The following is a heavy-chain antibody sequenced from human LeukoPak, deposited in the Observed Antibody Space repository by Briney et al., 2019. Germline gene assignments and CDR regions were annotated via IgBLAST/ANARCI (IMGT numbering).Heavy chain of an antibody. CDR3: ARGLGSGSYYNVIWFDP. J-gene: IGHJ5*02. CDR2: INHSGST. CDR1: GGSFSGYY. Sequence: SETLSLTCAVYGGSFSGYYWGWIRQPPGTGLEWIGEINHSGSTNYNPSLKSRVTISVDTSKNQFSLKLSSVTAADTAVYYCARGLGSGSYYNVIWFDPWGQGTLVTVSS. V-gene: IGHV4-34*01. D-gene: IGHD3-10*01.